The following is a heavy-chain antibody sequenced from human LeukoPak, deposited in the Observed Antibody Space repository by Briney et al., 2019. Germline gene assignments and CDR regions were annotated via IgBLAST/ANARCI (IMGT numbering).Heavy chain of an antibody. CDR2: IYPGDSDT. D-gene: IGHD4-11*01. J-gene: IGHJ6*03. CDR3: ARSATTVTTNYYYYYYMDV. CDR1: GYSFTSYW. V-gene: IGHV5-51*01. Sequence: GESLKISCKGSGYSFTSYWIGWVRQMPGKGLEWMGIIYPGDSDTRYSPPFQGQVTISADKSISTAYLQWSSLKASDTAMYYCARSATTVTTNYYYYYYMDVWGKGTTVTVSS.